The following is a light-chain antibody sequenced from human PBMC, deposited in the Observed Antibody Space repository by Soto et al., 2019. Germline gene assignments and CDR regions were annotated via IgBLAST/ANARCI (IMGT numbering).Light chain of an antibody. CDR1: QYMDSN. Sequence: EVVLTQSPATLSLSPGERATLSCRTSQYMDSNLAGFQQKPGQTPRLLILAASQRAAGVPARFRGSGSGTDFTLTISSLEPEDFAVYYCQERSGWPRGTFGGGTKVEIK. CDR2: AAS. CDR3: QERSGWPRGT. V-gene: IGKV3-11*01. J-gene: IGKJ4*01.